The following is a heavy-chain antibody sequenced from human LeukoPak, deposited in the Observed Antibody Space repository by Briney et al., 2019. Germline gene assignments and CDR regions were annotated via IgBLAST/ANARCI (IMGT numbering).Heavy chain of an antibody. CDR1: AFIFRICV. D-gene: IGHD4-11*01. CDR3: AKDRARGGTTDFDY. V-gene: IGHV3-23*01. CDR2: ISGSGVTS. Sequence: GGSLRLSCAASAFIFRICVMTWVRQAPGRGLEWVSGISGSGVTSYYADSVKGRFAISRDNSKNTLHLQMNSLRAEDTAVYYCAKDRARGGTTDFDYWGQGTLVTVSS. J-gene: IGHJ4*02.